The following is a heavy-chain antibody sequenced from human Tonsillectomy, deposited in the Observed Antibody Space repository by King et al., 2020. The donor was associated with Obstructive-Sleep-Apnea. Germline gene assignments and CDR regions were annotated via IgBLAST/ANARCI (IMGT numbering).Heavy chain of an antibody. CDR1: GYTFTSNG. J-gene: IGHJ3*01. Sequence: QLVQSGAEVKKPGASVKVSCQASGYTFTSNGISWLRQAPGQGLEWMGWISAYNGNTNYSQKLQGRVTMTTDTSTSTAYMELRSLGSDDTAVYYCAKNYYDSSGYYSSDTFDLWGQGTMVIVSS. CDR2: ISAYNGNT. D-gene: IGHD3-22*01. CDR3: AKNYYDSSGYYSSDTFDL. V-gene: IGHV1-18*01.